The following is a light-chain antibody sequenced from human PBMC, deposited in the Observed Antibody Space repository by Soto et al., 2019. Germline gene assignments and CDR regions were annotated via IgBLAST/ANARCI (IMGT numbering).Light chain of an antibody. V-gene: IGLV2-8*01. J-gene: IGLJ1*01. CDR1: SRDVGAYSS. CDR2: EVT. CDR3: SAHAGINQYV. Sequence: QSVLTQPPSASGSPGQSVTVSCTGTSRDVGAYSSVAWYQQHPGKAPKLIIYEVTKRPSGVPDRFSGARSGNTAFLTVSGLQAEDEADYSCSAHAGINQYVFVTGTMVTVL.